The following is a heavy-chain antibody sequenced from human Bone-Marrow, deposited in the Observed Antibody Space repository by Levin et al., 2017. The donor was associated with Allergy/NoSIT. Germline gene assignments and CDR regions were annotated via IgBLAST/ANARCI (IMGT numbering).Heavy chain of an antibody. V-gene: IGHV3-11*01. CDR1: GFTFSDYY. J-gene: IGHJ4*02. CDR2: ISSSSSTI. D-gene: IGHD1-26*01. Sequence: GGSLRLSCAASGFTFSDYYMSWIRQAPGMGLEWVSYISSSSSTIYYADSVRGRFTISRDNAKNSVYLQMNSLRAEDTAVYYCARGKWELRTGVDYWGQGTLVTVSS. CDR3: ARGKWELRTGVDY.